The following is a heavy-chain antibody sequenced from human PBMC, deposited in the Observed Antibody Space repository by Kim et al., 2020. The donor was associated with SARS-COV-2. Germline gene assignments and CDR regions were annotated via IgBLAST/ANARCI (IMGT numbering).Heavy chain of an antibody. D-gene: IGHD3-10*01. J-gene: IGHJ3*02. CDR2: IKSKTDGGTT. CDR1: GFTFSNAW. CDR3: TTLTQVRSSTPLKNTDAFDI. Sequence: GGSLRLSCAASGFTFSNAWMSWVRQAPGKGLEWVGRIKSKTDGGTTDYAAPVKGRFTISRDDSKNTLYLQMNSLKTEDTAVYYCTTLTQVRSSTPLKNTDAFDIWGQGTMVTVSS. V-gene: IGHV3-15*01.